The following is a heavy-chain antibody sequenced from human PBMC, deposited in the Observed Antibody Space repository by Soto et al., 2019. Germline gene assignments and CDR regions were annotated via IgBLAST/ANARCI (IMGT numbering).Heavy chain of an antibody. CDR2: ISGYNGDT. V-gene: IGHV1-18*01. D-gene: IGHD2-2*01. CDR3: AREYCTATSCYGVDY. J-gene: IGHJ4*02. Sequence: QVQLVQSGAEVKMPGASVKVSCKAPGDTFNTFGISWVRQAPGQGLEWMEWISGYNGDTKYAQKFQGRVMMTADTSKTTAYMELGSLNSDDTALYYCAREYCTATSCYGVDYWGQGTLVTVSS. CDR1: GDTFNTFG.